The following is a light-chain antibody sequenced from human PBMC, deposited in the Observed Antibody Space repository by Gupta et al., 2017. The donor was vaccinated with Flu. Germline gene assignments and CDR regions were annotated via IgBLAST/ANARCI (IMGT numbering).Light chain of an antibody. CDR3: QQDDDVPWT. V-gene: IGKV1-27*01. J-gene: IGKJ1*01. CDR2: AAS. Sequence: PSFLSASVGDRVTFPCRASQDIDHFLGWYQQKPGESPRLLIFAASELQSGVPSRFSGGGSGTDFTLTITRLQPEDVATYYCQQDDDVPWTFGQGTKVDIE. CDR1: QDIDHF.